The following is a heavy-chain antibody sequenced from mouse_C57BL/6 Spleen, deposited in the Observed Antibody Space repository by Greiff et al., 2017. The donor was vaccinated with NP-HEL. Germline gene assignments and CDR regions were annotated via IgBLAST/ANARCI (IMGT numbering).Heavy chain of an antibody. Sequence: QVHVKQSGAELVKPGASVKISCKASGYAFSGYWMNWVKQRPGKGLEWIGQIYPGDGDTNYNGKFKGKATLTADKSSSTAYMQLSSLTSEDSAVYFCARGDGKDYAMDYWGQGTSVTVSS. V-gene: IGHV1-80*01. D-gene: IGHD2-3*01. CDR2: IYPGDGDT. J-gene: IGHJ4*01. CDR1: GYAFSGYW. CDR3: ARGDGKDYAMDY.